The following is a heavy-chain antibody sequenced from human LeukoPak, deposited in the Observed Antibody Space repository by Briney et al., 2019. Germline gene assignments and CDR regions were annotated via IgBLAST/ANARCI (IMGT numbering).Heavy chain of an antibody. V-gene: IGHV1-2*02. CDR2: LNPNSGGT. Sequence: ASVKVSFKATGYTFTGYYMHWVRQAPGQGLEWMGWLNPNSGGTSYAQNFQGRVSMTRDTSISTAYMELSRLRSDDTAIYYCARDFRMAIPSLGYWGRGSLVIVSS. D-gene: IGHD2-2*02. J-gene: IGHJ4*02. CDR3: ARDFRMAIPSLGY. CDR1: GYTFTGYY.